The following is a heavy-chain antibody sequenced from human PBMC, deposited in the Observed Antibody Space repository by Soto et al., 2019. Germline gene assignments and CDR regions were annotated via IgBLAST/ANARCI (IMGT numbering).Heavy chain of an antibody. Sequence: TSETLSLTCTVSGGSIISSSYYWGWIRLPPGKGLEWIGSIYYSGSTYYNPSLKSRVTISVDTSKNQFSLKLSSVTAADTAVYYCARQQGTTGPDGFDYWGQGTLVTVSS. CDR1: GGSIISSSYY. D-gene: IGHD1-1*01. CDR3: ARQQGTTGPDGFDY. V-gene: IGHV4-39*01. J-gene: IGHJ4*02. CDR2: IYYSGST.